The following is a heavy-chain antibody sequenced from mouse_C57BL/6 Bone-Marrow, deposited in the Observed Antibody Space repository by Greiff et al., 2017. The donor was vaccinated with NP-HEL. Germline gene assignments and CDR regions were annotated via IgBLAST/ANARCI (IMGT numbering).Heavy chain of an antibody. V-gene: IGHV10-1*01. CDR2: IRSKSNNYAT. Sequence: EVMLVESGGGLVQPKGSLKLSCAASGFSFNTYAMNWVRQAPGKGLEWVARIRSKSNNYATYYADSVKDRFTISRDDSESMLYLQMNNLKTEDTAMYYCVRRGYDENAMDYWGQGTSVTVSS. D-gene: IGHD2-2*01. CDR1: GFSFNTYA. J-gene: IGHJ4*01. CDR3: VRRGYDENAMDY.